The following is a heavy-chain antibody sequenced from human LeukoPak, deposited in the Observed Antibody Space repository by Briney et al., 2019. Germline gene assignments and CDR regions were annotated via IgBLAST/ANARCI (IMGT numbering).Heavy chain of an antibody. Sequence: PGGSLRLSCAASGFTFSSYGMSWVRQAPGKGLEWVSAISGSGGTTYYADSVKGRFTISRDSSKNTLHLQMNSLRAEDTAAYYCAKFAQRYCSGGNCHPFDYWGQGTLVTVSS. CDR3: AKFAQRYCSGGNCHPFDY. V-gene: IGHV3-23*01. CDR2: ISGSGGTT. D-gene: IGHD2-15*01. CDR1: GFTFSSYG. J-gene: IGHJ4*02.